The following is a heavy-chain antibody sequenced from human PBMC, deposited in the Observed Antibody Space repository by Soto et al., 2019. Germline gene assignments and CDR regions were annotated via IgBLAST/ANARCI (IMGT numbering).Heavy chain of an antibody. CDR2: IRSKANSYAT. CDR3: TSPGGDGYVDI. V-gene: IGHV3-73*02. CDR1: GFTLSGSA. D-gene: IGHD2-21*01. J-gene: IGHJ3*02. Sequence: EVQLVESGGGLVQPGGSLTLSCAASGFTLSGSAIHWVRQASGKGLEWVGRIRSKANSYATAYAASVRGRFTISRDDSKNTAYLQLNSLKTEDTAVYYCTSPGGDGYVDIWGQGTMVTVSS.